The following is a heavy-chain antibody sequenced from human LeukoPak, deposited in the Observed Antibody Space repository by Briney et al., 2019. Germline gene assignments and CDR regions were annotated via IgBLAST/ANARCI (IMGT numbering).Heavy chain of an antibody. J-gene: IGHJ6*02. V-gene: IGHV4-59*01. CDR2: IYYSGST. D-gene: IGHD6-19*01. CDR3: ARERAVAVRKPKELYYYYAMDV. Sequence: PSETLSLTCTVSGGSISSYYWSWIRQPPVKGLEWIGYIYYSGSTNYNPSLKSRVTISVDTSKNQFSLKLSSVTAADTAVYYCARERAVAVRKPKELYYYYAMDVWGQGTTVTVSS. CDR1: GGSISSYY.